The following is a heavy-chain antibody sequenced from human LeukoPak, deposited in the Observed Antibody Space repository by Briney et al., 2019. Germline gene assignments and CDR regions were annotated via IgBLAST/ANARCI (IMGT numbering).Heavy chain of an antibody. CDR2: ISYDGSNK. CDR3: ARDLWDSSGIPPV. D-gene: IGHD3-22*01. CDR1: GFTFSSYA. V-gene: IGHV3-30-3*01. Sequence: GGSLRLSCAASGFTFSSYAMPWVRQAPGKGLEWVAVISYDGSNKYYADSVKGRFTISRDNSKNTLYLQMNSLRAEDTAVYYCARDLWDSSGIPPVWGQGTLVTVSS. J-gene: IGHJ4*02.